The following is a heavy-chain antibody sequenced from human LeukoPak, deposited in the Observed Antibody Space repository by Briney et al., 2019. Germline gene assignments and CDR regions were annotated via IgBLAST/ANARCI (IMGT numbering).Heavy chain of an antibody. CDR3: ARVKVRRAAAGTFGY. J-gene: IGHJ4*02. CDR1: GGSFSGYY. Sequence: SETLSLTCAVYGGSFSGYYWSWIRQPPGKGLEWIGEINHSGSTNYNPSLKSRVTISVDTSKNQFSLKLSSVTAADTAVHYCARVKVRRAAAGTFGYWGQGTLVTVSS. D-gene: IGHD6-13*01. V-gene: IGHV4-34*01. CDR2: INHSGST.